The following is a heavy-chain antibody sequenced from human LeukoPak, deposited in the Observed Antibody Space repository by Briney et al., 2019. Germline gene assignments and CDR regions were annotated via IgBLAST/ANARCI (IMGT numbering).Heavy chain of an antibody. J-gene: IGHJ6*02. CDR2: IYYSGST. V-gene: IGHV4-59*01. Sequence: PSETLSLTCTVSGGSISSYYWSWIRQPPGKGLEWIGYIYYSGSTNYNPSLKSRVTISVDTSKSQFSLKLSSVTAADTAVYYCAREGRVPAASYGMDVWGQGTTVTVSS. CDR3: AREGRVPAASYGMDV. CDR1: GGSISSYY. D-gene: IGHD2-2*01.